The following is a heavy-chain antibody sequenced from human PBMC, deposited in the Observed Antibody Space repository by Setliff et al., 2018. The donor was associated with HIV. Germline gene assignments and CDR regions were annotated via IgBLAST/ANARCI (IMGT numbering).Heavy chain of an antibody. D-gene: IGHD6-19*01. V-gene: IGHV4-34*01. CDR1: GGSFSGYY. J-gene: IGHJ6*03. Sequence: SSETLSLTCAVYGGSFSGYYWSWIRQPPGKGLEWIGEINHSGNTNYDPSLKSRVTISVDTSKNQFSLKLSSVTAADTAVYYCARSDGGAVAVDYYYYYMDVWGKGTTVTVSS. CDR3: ARSDGGAVAVDYYYYYMDV. CDR2: INHSGNT.